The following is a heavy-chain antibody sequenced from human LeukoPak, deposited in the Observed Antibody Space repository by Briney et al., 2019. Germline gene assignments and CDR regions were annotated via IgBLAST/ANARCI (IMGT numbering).Heavy chain of an antibody. CDR2: IYYSGST. J-gene: IGHJ5*02. CDR3: ARHVVLMVYAPGWFDP. CDR1: GGSISSYY. D-gene: IGHD2-8*01. Sequence: SETLSITCTVSGGSISSYYWSWIRQPPGKGLEWIGYIYYSGSTNYNPSLKSRVTISVDTSKNQFSLKLSSVTAADTAVYYCARHVVLMVYAPGWFDPWGQGTLVTVSS. V-gene: IGHV4-59*08.